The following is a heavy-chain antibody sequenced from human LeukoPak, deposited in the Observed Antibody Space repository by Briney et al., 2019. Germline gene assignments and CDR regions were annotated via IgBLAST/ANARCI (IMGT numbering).Heavy chain of an antibody. D-gene: IGHD6-19*01. J-gene: IGHJ4*02. CDR2: ISGSGGST. CDR3: AKERRGSSGSDY. Sequence: GGSLRLSCAASGFTFSSYAMSWVRQAPGKGLEWVSAISGSGGSTYYADSVKGRFTISRDNSKNTLYLQMNSLRAGDMAVYYCAKERRGSSGSDYWGQGTLVTVSS. CDR1: GFTFSSYA. V-gene: IGHV3-23*01.